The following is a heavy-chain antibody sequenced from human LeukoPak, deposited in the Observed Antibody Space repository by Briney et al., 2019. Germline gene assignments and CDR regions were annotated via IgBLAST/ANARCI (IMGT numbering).Heavy chain of an antibody. CDR3: AKVPRAARHFFDY. V-gene: IGHV3-23*01. J-gene: IGHJ4*02. Sequence: GGSLRLSCAASGFTFSSYAMNWVRQAPGKGLEWVSAISGSGDNTYYADSVKGRFTISRDSSKNTLYLQMNSLRAEDTAVYYCAKVPRAARHFFDYWGQGTLVTVSS. CDR2: ISGSGDNT. CDR1: GFTFSSYA. D-gene: IGHD6-6*01.